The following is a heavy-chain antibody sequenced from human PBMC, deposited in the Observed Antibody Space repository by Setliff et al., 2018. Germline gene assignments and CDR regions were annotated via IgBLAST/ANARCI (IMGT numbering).Heavy chain of an antibody. J-gene: IGHJ3*02. D-gene: IGHD4-17*01. CDR2: ISAYNGNT. CDR1: GYTFTSYG. CDR3: ALYDYGDCGMGIDAFDI. V-gene: IGHV1-18*01. Sequence: ASVKVSCKASGYTFTSYGISWVRQAPGQGLEWMGWISAYNGNTNYAQKLQGRVTMTTDTSTSAAYMELRSLRSDDTAVYYCALYDYGDCGMGIDAFDIWGQGTMVTVSS.